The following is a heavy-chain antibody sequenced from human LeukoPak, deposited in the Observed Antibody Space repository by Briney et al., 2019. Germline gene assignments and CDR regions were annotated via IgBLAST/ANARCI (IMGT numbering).Heavy chain of an antibody. V-gene: IGHV4-39*07. CDR1: GGSISSSSYY. D-gene: IGHD7-27*01. CDR2: IYYSGST. CDR3: ARDHRGRITGEKLYYFDY. Sequence: PSETLSLTCTVSGGSISSSSYYWGWIRQPPGKGLEWIGSIYYSGSTYYNPSLKSRVTISVDTSKNQFSLKLSSVTAADTAVYYCARDHRGRITGEKLYYFDYWGQGTLVIVSS. J-gene: IGHJ4*02.